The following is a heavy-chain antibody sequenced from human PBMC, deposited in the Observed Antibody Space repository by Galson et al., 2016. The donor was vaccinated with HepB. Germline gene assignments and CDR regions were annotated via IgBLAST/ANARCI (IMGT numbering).Heavy chain of an antibody. CDR1: GGSINSNDYY. CDR2: ISHSGNT. CDR3: ARIYIYHSDINGYWAAFDM. V-gene: IGHV4-31*03. Sequence: TLSLTCTVSGGSINSNDYYWSWIRQHSGKGLEWIGYISHSGNTYYNPSLRSRISMSVDTSKNQFSLKMNSVTAADTAMFFCARIYIYHSDINGYWAAFDMWGQGTMVIVSA. J-gene: IGHJ3*02. D-gene: IGHD3-22*01.